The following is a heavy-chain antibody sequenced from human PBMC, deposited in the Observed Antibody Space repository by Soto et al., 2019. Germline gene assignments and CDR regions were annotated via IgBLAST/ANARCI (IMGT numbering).Heavy chain of an antibody. D-gene: IGHD3-3*02. V-gene: IGHV6-1*01. CDR1: GDSVSRNGVA. CDR3: VRGQHSAFDY. CDR2: TYYRSKWSS. J-gene: IGHJ4*02. Sequence: QVQLRQSGPGLVKPSQTLSLTCAISGDSVSRNGVAWNWIRQSPSRGLEWLGRTYYRSKWSSDYAVSLKSRITINPDTSKSQVSLQLNSVTPEDTAVYYCVRGQHSAFDYGGQGTLVTVSS.